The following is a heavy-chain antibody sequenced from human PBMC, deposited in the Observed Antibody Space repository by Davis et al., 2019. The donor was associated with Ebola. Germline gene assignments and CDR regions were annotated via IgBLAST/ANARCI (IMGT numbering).Heavy chain of an antibody. CDR2: ISGDGGST. CDR1: GFSFSTYW. V-gene: IGHV3-43*02. CDR3: ARTTIPYYYYYGMDV. Sequence: GGSLRLSCAASGFSFSTYWMSWVRQAPGKGLEWVSLISGDGGSTYYADSVKGRFTISRDNSKNSLYLQMNSLRTEDTAFYYCARTTIPYYYYYGMDVWGQGTTVTVSS. J-gene: IGHJ6*02. D-gene: IGHD5-24*01.